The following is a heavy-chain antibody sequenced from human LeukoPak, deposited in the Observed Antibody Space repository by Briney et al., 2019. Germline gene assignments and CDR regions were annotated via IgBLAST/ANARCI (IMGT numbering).Heavy chain of an antibody. D-gene: IGHD3-22*01. V-gene: IGHV4-59*13. CDR1: GGSISSYY. J-gene: IGHJ1*01. CDR3: ARDPRSSGYYHGYFQH. CDR2: IYYSGST. Sequence: SETLSLTCTVSGGSISSYYWTWIRQPPGKGLEWIGYIYYSGSTNYNPSLKSRVTISVDTSKNQFSLKLSSVTAADTAVYYCARDPRSSGYYHGYFQHWGQGTLVTVSS.